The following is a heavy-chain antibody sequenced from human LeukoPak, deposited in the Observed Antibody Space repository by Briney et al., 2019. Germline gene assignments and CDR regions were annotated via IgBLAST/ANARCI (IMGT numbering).Heavy chain of an antibody. CDR1: GGSFSGYY. CDR2: INHSGST. CDR3: ASLPYYYDSSGRDY. D-gene: IGHD3-22*01. Sequence: TPSETLSLTCAVYGGSFSGYYWSWIRQPPGKGLEWIGEINHSGSTNYNPSLKSRVTISVDTSKNQFSLKLSSVTAADTAVYYCASLPYYYDSSGRDYWGQGTLVTVSS. J-gene: IGHJ4*02. V-gene: IGHV4-34*01.